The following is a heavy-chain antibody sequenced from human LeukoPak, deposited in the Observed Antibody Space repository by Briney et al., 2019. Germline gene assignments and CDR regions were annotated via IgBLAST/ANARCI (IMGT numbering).Heavy chain of an antibody. CDR1: GFSFNSYT. CDR3: AKTNGYYSD. CDR2: ISPVSSYT. D-gene: IGHD3-22*01. Sequence: GGSLRLSCLASGFSFNSYTMNWVREAPGKGLEWVSTISPVSSYTWYADSVKGRFTISRDNSKNSLSLQVSSLRAEDTAVYYCAKTNGYYSDWGQGTLVTVSS. J-gene: IGHJ4*02. V-gene: IGHV3-21*04.